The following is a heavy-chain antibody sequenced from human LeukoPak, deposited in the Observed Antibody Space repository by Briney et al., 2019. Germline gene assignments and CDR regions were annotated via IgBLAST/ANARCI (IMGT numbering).Heavy chain of an antibody. CDR1: GFTVSSNY. D-gene: IGHD5-12*01. Sequence: PWGSLRLSCAASGFTVSSNYMSWVRQAPGKGLEWIGEINRSGSTTNHNPSLKSRVTMSVDASKNQFSLKMTSVTAADTAVYYCARKSGYARDYWGQGTLVIVSS. J-gene: IGHJ4*02. CDR2: INRSGST. CDR3: ARKSGYARDY. V-gene: IGHV4-34*01.